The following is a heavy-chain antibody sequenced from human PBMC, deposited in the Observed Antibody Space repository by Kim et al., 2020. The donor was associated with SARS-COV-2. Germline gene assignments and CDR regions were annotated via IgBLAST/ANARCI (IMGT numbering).Heavy chain of an antibody. CDR1: GYTFTSYY. J-gene: IGHJ4*02. V-gene: IGHV1-46*01. Sequence: ASVKVSCKASGYTFTSYYMHWVRQAPGQGLEWMGIINPSGGSTSYAQKFQGRVTMTRDTSTSTVYMELSSLRSEDTAVYYCARDASSWYSPFPYYFDYWGQGTLVTVSS. CDR2: INPSGGST. CDR3: ARDASSWYSPFPYYFDY. D-gene: IGHD6-13*01.